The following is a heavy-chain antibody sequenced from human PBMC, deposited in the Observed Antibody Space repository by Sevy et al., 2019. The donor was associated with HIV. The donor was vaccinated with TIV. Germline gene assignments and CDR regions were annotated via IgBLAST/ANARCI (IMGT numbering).Heavy chain of an antibody. V-gene: IGHV3-23*01. CDR3: AREDSGYEY. CDR1: GFIFNSYP. D-gene: IGHD5-12*01. Sequence: GGSLRLSCAASGFIFNSYPISWVRQAPGKGLEWVSSISASGGSIYYADSVKGRFTISRDNSKKTVDLQMNSLRAGDTAVYYCAREDSGYEYLGQGTLVTVSS. J-gene: IGHJ4*02. CDR2: ISASGGSI.